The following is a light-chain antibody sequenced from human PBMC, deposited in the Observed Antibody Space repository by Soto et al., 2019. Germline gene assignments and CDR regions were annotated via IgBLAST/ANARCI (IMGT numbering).Light chain of an antibody. CDR1: SSDVGGYNY. CDR2: AVS. J-gene: IGLJ1*01. V-gene: IGLV2-14*01. Sequence: QSVLNQPASVSASPGQSIAISCTGTSSDVGGYNYVSWYQQHPGKAPKLMIYAVSNRPSGVSDRFSGSKSGNTASLIISGLQAEDEADYYCRSHKSSRTHVFGTGTKVTVL. CDR3: RSHKSSRTHV.